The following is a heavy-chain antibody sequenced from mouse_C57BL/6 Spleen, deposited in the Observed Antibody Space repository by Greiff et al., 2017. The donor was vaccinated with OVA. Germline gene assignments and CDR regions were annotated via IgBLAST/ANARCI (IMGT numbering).Heavy chain of an antibody. Sequence: QVQLQQSGPELVKPGASVKISCKASGYAFSSSWMNWVKQRPGQGLEWIGRIYPGDGDTNYNGKFKGKATLTADKSSSTAYMQLSSLTSEDSAVYFCARNYGSSFHAMDYWGQGTSVTVSS. J-gene: IGHJ4*01. D-gene: IGHD1-1*01. CDR3: ARNYGSSFHAMDY. CDR1: GYAFSSSW. CDR2: IYPGDGDT. V-gene: IGHV1-82*01.